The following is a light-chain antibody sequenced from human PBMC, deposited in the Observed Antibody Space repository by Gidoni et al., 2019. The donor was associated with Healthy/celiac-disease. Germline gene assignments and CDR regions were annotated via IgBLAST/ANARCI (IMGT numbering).Light chain of an antibody. Sequence: EIVLTQSPSTLSLSPGERANVSCRASQSVSSYLSWYKQKPGQDPRLLIYDASNRATGIPARFSGSGSGTDFTLTISSLEPEDFAVYYCQKRSNWPLNFGGGTKVEIK. CDR3: QKRSNWPLN. V-gene: IGKV3-11*01. CDR2: DAS. CDR1: QSVSSY. J-gene: IGKJ4*01.